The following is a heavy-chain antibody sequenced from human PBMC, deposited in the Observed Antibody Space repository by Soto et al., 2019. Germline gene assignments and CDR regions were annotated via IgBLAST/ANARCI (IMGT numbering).Heavy chain of an antibody. CDR3: AREVTGTSSEYYRGWFDP. CDR1: GGSISSGGYH. J-gene: IGHJ5*02. V-gene: IGHV4-31*03. Sequence: PSETLSLTCPFSGGSISSGGYHWSWIRQHPGKGLEWIGYIYYSGSTYYNPSLKSRVTISVDTSKNQFSLKLSFVTAADTAVYYCAREVTGTSSEYYRGWFDPWGQGTLVTVSS. D-gene: IGHD1-20*01. CDR2: IYYSGST.